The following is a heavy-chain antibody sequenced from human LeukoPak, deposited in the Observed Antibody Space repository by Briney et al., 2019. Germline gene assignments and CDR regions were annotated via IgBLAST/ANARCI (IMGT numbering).Heavy chain of an antibody. V-gene: IGHV4-38-2*01. J-gene: IGHJ6*03. Sequence: WETLSLTCAVSGYSISSGYYWGWIRQPPGKGLEWIGGIYHSGSTYYNPSLKSRVTISVDTSKNQFSLKLSSVTAADTAVYYCASVAARYYYYYYMDVWGKGTTVTVSS. CDR2: IYHSGST. CDR3: ASVAARYYYYYYMDV. CDR1: GYSISSGYY. D-gene: IGHD6-6*01.